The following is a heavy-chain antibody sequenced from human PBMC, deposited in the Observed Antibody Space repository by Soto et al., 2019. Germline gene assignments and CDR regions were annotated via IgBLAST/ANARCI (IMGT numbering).Heavy chain of an antibody. J-gene: IGHJ4*02. CDR1: GDTFTQYY. CDR3: ARGGHVVVVTAALDY. V-gene: IGHV1-46*01. CDR2: VNPSARHT. Sequence: QVQLMQSGAEVKKPGASVKVSCKASGDTFTQYYIHWVRQAPGQGLEWMGTVNPSARHTTYAQNLQCSVTLTRDTSTSTLYTDLTSRISEDTAVYYWARGGHVVVVTAALDYWGQGTLVTVSS. D-gene: IGHD2-21*02.